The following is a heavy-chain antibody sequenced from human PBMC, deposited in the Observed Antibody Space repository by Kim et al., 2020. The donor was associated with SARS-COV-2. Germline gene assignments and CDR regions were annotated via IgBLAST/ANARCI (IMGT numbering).Heavy chain of an antibody. Sequence: GGSLRLSCAASGFTFSSYSMNWVRQAPGKGLEWVSSISSSSSYIYYADSVKGRFTISRDNAKNSLYLQMNSLRAEDTAVYYCARDLITMVRGVVWFDPWGQGTLVTVSS. CDR3: ARDLITMVRGVVWFDP. CDR2: ISSSSSYI. J-gene: IGHJ5*02. D-gene: IGHD3-10*01. CDR1: GFTFSSYS. V-gene: IGHV3-21*01.